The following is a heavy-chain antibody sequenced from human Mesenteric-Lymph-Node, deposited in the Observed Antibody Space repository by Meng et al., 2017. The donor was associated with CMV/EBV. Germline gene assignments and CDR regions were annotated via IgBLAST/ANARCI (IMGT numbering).Heavy chain of an antibody. CDR3: ARHQRWLKSEGGFNY. CDR1: GGSVSGYY. Sequence: VQLQQWGAGLLKPAEPLSLTCAVYGGSVSGYYWSRIRQPPGKGLEWIGEINHSGSTNYNPSLKSRVTISVDTSKNQFSLKLSSVTAADTAVYYCARHQRWLKSEGGFNYWGQGTLVTVSS. J-gene: IGHJ4*02. V-gene: IGHV4-34*01. CDR2: INHSGST. D-gene: IGHD4-23*01.